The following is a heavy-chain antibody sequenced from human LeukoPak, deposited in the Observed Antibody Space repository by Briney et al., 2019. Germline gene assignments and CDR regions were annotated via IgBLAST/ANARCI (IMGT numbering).Heavy chain of an antibody. D-gene: IGHD3-22*01. V-gene: IGHV3-53*01. CDR3: ARHSSGYFKYYFDY. CDR2: IYSVGST. Sequence: PGGSLRLSCAASGFTVSSNYMSWVRQAPGKGLEWVSVIYSVGSTSYAASVKGRFTISRDNSKNTLYLQMNSLRAEDTAVYYCARHSSGYFKYYFDYWGQGTLVTVSS. CDR1: GFTVSSNY. J-gene: IGHJ4*02.